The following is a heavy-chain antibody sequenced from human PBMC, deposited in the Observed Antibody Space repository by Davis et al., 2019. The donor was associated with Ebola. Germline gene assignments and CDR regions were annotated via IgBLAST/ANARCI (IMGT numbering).Heavy chain of an antibody. CDR2: IYTSGST. V-gene: IGHV4-4*07. J-gene: IGHJ5*02. CDR1: GGSISSYY. D-gene: IGHD3-10*01. Sequence: PSETLSLTCTVSGGSISSYYWSWIRQPAGKGLEWIGRIYTSGSTNYNPSLKRRVTMSVDTSKNQFSLKLSSVTAADTAVYYCARFVWKKYYYGSGSINWFDPWGQGTLVTVSS. CDR3: ARFVWKKYYYGSGSINWFDP.